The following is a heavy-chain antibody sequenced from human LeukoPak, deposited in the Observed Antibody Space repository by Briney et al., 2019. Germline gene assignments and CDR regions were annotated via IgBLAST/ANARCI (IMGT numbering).Heavy chain of an antibody. CDR3: ASHPRYYYDSSGDY. Sequence: GPLRLSFAASGFPFSSYSMNWVRQAPGKGLEWVSYISSSSSTIYYADSVKGRFTISRDNAKNSLYLQMNSLRAEDTAVYYCASHPRYYYDSSGDYWGQGTLVTVSS. CDR1: GFPFSSYS. V-gene: IGHV3-48*01. D-gene: IGHD3-22*01. J-gene: IGHJ4*02. CDR2: ISSSSSTI.